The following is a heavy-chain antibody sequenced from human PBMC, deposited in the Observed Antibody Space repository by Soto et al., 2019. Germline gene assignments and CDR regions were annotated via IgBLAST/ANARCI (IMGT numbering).Heavy chain of an antibody. CDR3: AKDLIRGDGYVDFDY. CDR1: GFIFSNDA. J-gene: IGHJ4*02. CDR2: IYAGGGTT. Sequence: PGGSLRLSCAASGFIFSNDAMFWVRQAPGKGLDWVSTIYAGGGTTHYAESVKGRFTISRDNSNNRLYLQLNNLRAEDTAVYFCAKDLIRGDGYVDFDYWGQGTLVTVSS. D-gene: IGHD3-10*01. V-gene: IGHV3-23*01.